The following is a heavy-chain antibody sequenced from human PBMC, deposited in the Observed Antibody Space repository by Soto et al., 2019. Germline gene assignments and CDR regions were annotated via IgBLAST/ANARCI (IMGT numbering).Heavy chain of an antibody. D-gene: IGHD3-16*01. J-gene: IGHJ4*02. V-gene: IGHV3-23*01. CDR1: GFTFSSFA. CDR2: SSKSGGSA. Sequence: EVQLLESGGGLVQPGGSLRLSCAASGFTFSSFAMSWVRQAPGKGPEWVSGSSKSGGSAYYADSVKGRFTLSRDNSKNTLYLQMDSLRAEDTAIYYCAKDRRSDDYNWGSYYFDYWGQGTLVTVSS. CDR3: AKDRRSDDYNWGSYYFDY.